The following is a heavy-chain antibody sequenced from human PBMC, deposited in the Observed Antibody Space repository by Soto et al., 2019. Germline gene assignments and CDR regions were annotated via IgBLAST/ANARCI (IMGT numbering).Heavy chain of an antibody. CDR2: IIPILGIA. V-gene: IGHV1-69*02. J-gene: IGHJ6*03. CDR3: ARGPNYYMDV. CDR1: GGTFSSYT. Sequence: SVKVSCKASGGTFSSYTISWVRQAPGQGLEWMGRIIPILGIANYAQKFQGRVTITADKSTSTAYMELSSLRSDDTAVYYCARGPNYYMDVWGKGTTVTVSS.